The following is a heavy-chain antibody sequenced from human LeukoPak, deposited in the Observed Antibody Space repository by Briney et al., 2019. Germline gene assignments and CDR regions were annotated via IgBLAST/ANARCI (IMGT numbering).Heavy chain of an antibody. CDR1: GYTFTSYG. CDR2: ISAYNGNT. J-gene: IGHJ6*02. Sequence: ASVKVSCKASGYTFTSYGISWVRQAPGQGLEWMGWISAYNGNTNYAQKLQGRVTMTTVTSTSTAYMELRSLRSDDTAVYYCARDRDSSSFQYYYYYGMDVWGQGTTVTVSS. V-gene: IGHV1-18*01. D-gene: IGHD6-13*01. CDR3: ARDRDSSSFQYYYYYGMDV.